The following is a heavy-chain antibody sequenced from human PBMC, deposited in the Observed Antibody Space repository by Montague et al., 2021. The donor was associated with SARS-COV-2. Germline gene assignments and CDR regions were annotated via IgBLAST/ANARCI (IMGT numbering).Heavy chain of an antibody. V-gene: IGHV4-31*03. CDR2: IYYSGST. CDR1: GGSITSGAYY. Sequence: TLSLTCTVSGGSITSGAYYWSWIRQHPGKGLVWIGYIYYSGSTFLNPSLKSRVTISVDTSNNQFSLKVTSVTAADTAVYYCAREWGRGGDRYWYFDLWGRGTLVTVSS. CDR3: AREWGRGGDRYWYFDL. J-gene: IGHJ2*01. D-gene: IGHD2-21*02.